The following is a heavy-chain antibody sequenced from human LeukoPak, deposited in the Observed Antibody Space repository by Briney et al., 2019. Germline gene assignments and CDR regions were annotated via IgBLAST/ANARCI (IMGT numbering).Heavy chain of an antibody. CDR3: ARGQEIRGVLIDY. V-gene: IGHV4-39*07. J-gene: IGHJ4*02. D-gene: IGHD3-10*01. Sequence: SETLSLTCTVSGGSISSSSYYWGWIRQPPGKGLEWIGSIYYSGSTYYNPSLKSRVTISVDTSKNQFSLKLSSVTAADTAVYYCARGQEIRGVLIDYWGQGTLVTVSS. CDR1: GGSISSSSYY. CDR2: IYYSGST.